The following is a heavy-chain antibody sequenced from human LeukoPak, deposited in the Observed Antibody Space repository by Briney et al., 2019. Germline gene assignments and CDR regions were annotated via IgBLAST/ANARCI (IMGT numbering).Heavy chain of an antibody. J-gene: IGHJ3*02. V-gene: IGHV1-18*01. D-gene: IGHD2-2*01. CDR2: ISAYNGNT. CDR1: GYTFTSYG. Sequence: GASVKVSCKASGYTFTSYGISWVRQAPGQGLEWMGWISAYNGNTNYAQKLQGRVTMTRDTSVSTAYMELSRLRSDDTAVYYCARADCSSTSCLNAFDIWGQGTMVTVSS. CDR3: ARADCSSTSCLNAFDI.